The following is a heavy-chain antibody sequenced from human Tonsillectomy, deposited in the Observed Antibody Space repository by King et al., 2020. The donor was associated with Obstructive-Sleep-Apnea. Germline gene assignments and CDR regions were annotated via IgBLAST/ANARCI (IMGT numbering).Heavy chain of an antibody. J-gene: IGHJ4*02. D-gene: IGHD5-12*01. CDR3: ARDRSGGYDKTGFEY. V-gene: IGHV3-33*01. CDR2: IWYDGDDK. CDR1: GFTFSSYG. Sequence: VQLVESGGGVVQPGRSLRLSCAASGFTFSSYGMHWVRQAPGKGLQWLALIWYDGDDKYYADSVKGRFTISRDNSNNTLSLQMNSLRADDTAVYYCARDRSGGYDKTGFEYWGQGTLVTVSS.